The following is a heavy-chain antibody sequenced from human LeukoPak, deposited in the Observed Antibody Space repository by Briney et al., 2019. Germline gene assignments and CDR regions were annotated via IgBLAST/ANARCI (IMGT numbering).Heavy chain of an antibody. J-gene: IGHJ4*02. V-gene: IGHV1-18*01. D-gene: IGHD3-10*01. CDR2: ISAYNGNT. CDR3: ARPTMVRGVIIRGYYFDY. Sequence: ASVKVSCKASGYTFTSYGISWVRQAPGQGLEWMGWISAYNGNTNYAQKLQGRVTMTTDTSTSTAYMELRSLRSDDTAVYYCARPTMVRGVIIRGYYFDYWGQGTPVTVSS. CDR1: GYTFTSYG.